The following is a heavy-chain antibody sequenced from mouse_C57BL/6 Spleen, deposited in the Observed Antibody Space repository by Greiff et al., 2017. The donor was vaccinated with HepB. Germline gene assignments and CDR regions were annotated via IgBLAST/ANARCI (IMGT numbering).Heavy chain of an antibody. D-gene: IGHD5-1*01. CDR1: GFSLTSYG. V-gene: IGHV2-2*01. CDR3: ARGRVPSYYYAMDY. Sequence: QVQLKESGPGLVQPSQSLSITCTVSGFSLTSYGVHWVRQSPGKGLEWLGVIWSGGSTDYNAAFISRLSISKDNSKSQVFFKMNSLQADDTAIYYCARGRVPSYYYAMDYWGQGTSVTVSS. CDR2: IWSGGST. J-gene: IGHJ4*01.